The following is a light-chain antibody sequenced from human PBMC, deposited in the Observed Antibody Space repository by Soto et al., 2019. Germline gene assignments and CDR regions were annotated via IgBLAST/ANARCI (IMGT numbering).Light chain of an antibody. J-gene: IGKJ3*01. CDR1: QGISSA. CDR3: QQFSGYQFS. Sequence: AIQLTQSPSSLSASVGDRVTITCRASQGISSALAWYQQNPGKAHTLLIYDASTLESGVPSRFSGSGSGTDFKLTIVSLYASEFATYYCQQFSGYQFSCGPRTIMDIK. CDR2: DAS. V-gene: IGKV1-13*02.